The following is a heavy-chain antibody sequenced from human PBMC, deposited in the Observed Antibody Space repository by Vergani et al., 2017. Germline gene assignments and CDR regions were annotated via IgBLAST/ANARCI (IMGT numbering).Heavy chain of an antibody. CDR1: GFKFDDYG. D-gene: IGHD5-12*01. CDR2: ISGSGGST. CDR3: AKANPRNSGYDYLYYYHAMDV. V-gene: IGHV3-23*04. J-gene: IGHJ6*02. Sequence: EVQLVESGGRVVRPGGSLRLSCIASGFKFDDYGMNWVRQAPGKGLEWVSGISGSGGSTYYAGSVKGRFTISRDSSKNTLYLQMNSLSAGDTAVYYCAKANPRNSGYDYLYYYHAMDVWGQGTTVTVSS.